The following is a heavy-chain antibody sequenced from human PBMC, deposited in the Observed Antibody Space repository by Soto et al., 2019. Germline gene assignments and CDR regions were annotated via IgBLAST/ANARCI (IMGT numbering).Heavy chain of an antibody. J-gene: IGHJ3*02. CDR1: GFSFSTYE. CDR2: ISKNGIDI. Sequence: EVQLVESGGGLVQPGGSLRLSCAASGFSFSTYEMNWVRQAPGKGLEWVSYISKNGIDIYYADSVKGRFTISRDNANNSLFLQMNSLRAEDTAVYYCAPRKSGSFNIGAFDIWGQGTVVTVSS. D-gene: IGHD3-10*01. V-gene: IGHV3-48*03. CDR3: APRKSGSFNIGAFDI.